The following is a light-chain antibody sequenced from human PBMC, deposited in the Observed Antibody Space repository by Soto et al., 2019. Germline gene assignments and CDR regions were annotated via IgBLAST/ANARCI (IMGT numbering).Light chain of an antibody. CDR3: QQYDTAWT. CDR1: QTISTW. CDR2: TAS. J-gene: IGKJ1*01. V-gene: IGKV1-5*03. Sequence: DIQMTQSPSTLSGYVGDRGTITCRASQTISTWLAWYQQKPGKAPQILIYTASSLESGVPSRFSGSGSGTEFTLTISSLQPDDFATYYCQQYDTAWTFGQGTKVDIK.